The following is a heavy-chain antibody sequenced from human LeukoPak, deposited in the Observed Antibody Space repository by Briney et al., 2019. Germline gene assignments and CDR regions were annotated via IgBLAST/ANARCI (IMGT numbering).Heavy chain of an antibody. J-gene: IGHJ3*02. CDR3: ARELYCGGDCRDAFDI. CDR1: GFTFSSYS. D-gene: IGHD2-21*02. CDR2: ISSSSSTI. Sequence: GGSLRLSCAASGFTFSSYSMNWVRQAPGKGLEWVSYISSSSSTIYYADSVKGRFTISRDNAKNSLYLQMNSLRAEDTAVYYCARELYCGGDCRDAFDIWGQGTMVTVSS. V-gene: IGHV3-48*04.